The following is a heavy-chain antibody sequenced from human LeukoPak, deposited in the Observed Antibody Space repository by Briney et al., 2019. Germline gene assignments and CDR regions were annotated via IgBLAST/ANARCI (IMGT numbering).Heavy chain of an antibody. CDR2: IYYSGST. V-gene: IGHV4-59*12. J-gene: IGHJ4*02. CDR1: GGSISSYY. Sequence: SETLSLTCTVSGGSISSYYWSWIRQPPGKGLEWIGNIYYSGSTNYNPSLKSRVTISVDTSKNQFSLKLGSVTAADTAVYFCAREGESVTNFDYWGQGTLVTVSS. CDR3: AREGESVTNFDY. D-gene: IGHD1-26*01.